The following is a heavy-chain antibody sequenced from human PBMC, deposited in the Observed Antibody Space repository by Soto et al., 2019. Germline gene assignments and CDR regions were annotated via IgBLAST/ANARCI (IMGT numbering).Heavy chain of an antibody. CDR1: GFTFSDYY. CDR3: AREVGLWFGELLYYYYGMDV. V-gene: IGHV3-11*01. CDR2: ISSSGSTI. D-gene: IGHD3-10*01. Sequence: GGSLRLSCAASGFTFSDYYMSWIRQAPGKGLEWVSYISSSGSTIYYADSVKGRFTISRDNAKNSLYLQMNSLRAEDTAVYYCAREVGLWFGELLYYYYGMDVWGQGTTVTVSS. J-gene: IGHJ6*02.